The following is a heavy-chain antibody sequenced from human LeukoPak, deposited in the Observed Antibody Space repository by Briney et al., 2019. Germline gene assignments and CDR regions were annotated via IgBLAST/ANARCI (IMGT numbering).Heavy chain of an antibody. Sequence: SETLSLTCTVSGYSISSGYYWGWIRQPPGKGLEWIGSMYHSGSTYHNPSLKSRVTISVDTSKNQFSLKLSSVTAADTAVYYCARESERTPDFGINYYYYMDVWGEGTTVTVSS. J-gene: IGHJ6*03. V-gene: IGHV4-38-2*02. CDR1: GYSISSGYY. CDR3: ARESERTPDFGINYYYYMDV. D-gene: IGHD3-3*01. CDR2: MYHSGST.